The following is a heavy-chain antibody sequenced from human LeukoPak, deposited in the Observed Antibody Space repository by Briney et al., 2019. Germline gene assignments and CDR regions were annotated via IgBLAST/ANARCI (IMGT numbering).Heavy chain of an antibody. CDR2: IYYSGST. CDR3: ARDRYSGYSYGSYYYYGMDV. J-gene: IGHJ6*02. V-gene: IGHV4-59*01. Sequence: SETLSLTCTVSGGSISSYYWSWIRQPPGKGLEWIGYIYYSGSTNYNPSLKSRVTISVDTSKNQSSLKLSSVTAADTAVYYCARDRYSGYSYGSYYYYGMDVWGQGTTVTVSS. CDR1: GGSISSYY. D-gene: IGHD5-18*01.